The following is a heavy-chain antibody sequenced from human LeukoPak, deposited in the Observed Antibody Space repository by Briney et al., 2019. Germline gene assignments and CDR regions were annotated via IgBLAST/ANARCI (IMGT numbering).Heavy chain of an antibody. D-gene: IGHD2-2*02. CDR2: ISGSGGST. J-gene: IGHJ4*02. Sequence: GGSLRLSCAASGFTFSSYAMSWVRQAPGKGLEWVSAISGSGGSTYYADSVKGRFTISRDNSKNSLYLQMNSLRAEDTAVYYCARTVVPAAISEYYFDYWGQGTLVTVSS. CDR3: ARTVVPAAISEYYFDY. CDR1: GFTFSSYA. V-gene: IGHV3-23*01.